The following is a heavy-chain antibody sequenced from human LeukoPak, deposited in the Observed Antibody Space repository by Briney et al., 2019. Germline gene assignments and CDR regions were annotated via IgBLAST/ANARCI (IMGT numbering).Heavy chain of an antibody. V-gene: IGHV3-15*01. D-gene: IGHD2-21*02. CDR1: GFTFSNAW. CDR2: IKSKTDGGTT. J-gene: IGHJ4*02. Sequence: GGSLRLSCAASGFTFSNAWMSWVRQAPGKGLEWVGRIKSKTDGGTTDYAAPVKGRFTISRDDSKNTLYLQMNSLRAEDTAVYYCARDVVETEDYFDYWGQGTLVTVSS. CDR3: ARDVVETEDYFDY.